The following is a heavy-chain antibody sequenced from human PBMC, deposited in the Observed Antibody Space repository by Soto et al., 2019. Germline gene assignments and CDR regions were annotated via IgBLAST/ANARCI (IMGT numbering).Heavy chain of an antibody. Sequence: LSLTFSVSTGSMRTYYWTWIRQSPGKGLEWIGQISHTGRTKYNPSLESRVTISVDTSRKQFSLKLTSVTAADTALYYCARDDTTGLFDFWGQGTLVTVSS. D-gene: IGHD4-17*01. CDR3: ARDDTTGLFDF. J-gene: IGHJ4*02. V-gene: IGHV4-59*01. CDR2: ISHTGRT. CDR1: TGSMRTYY.